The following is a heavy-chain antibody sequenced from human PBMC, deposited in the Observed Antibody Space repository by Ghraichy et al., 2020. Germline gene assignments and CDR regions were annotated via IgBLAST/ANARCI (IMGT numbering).Heavy chain of an antibody. D-gene: IGHD2-2*01. Sequence: LSCAASGFTFSSYAMSWVRQAPGKGLEWVSAISTSGGGTYYADSVKGRFTISRDNSKNTLYLQMNSLRAEDTALYYCAKRGGVAPVFDYWGQGTLVTASS. CDR1: GFTFSSYA. CDR3: AKRGGVAPVFDY. CDR2: ISTSGGGT. J-gene: IGHJ4*02. V-gene: IGHV3-23*01.